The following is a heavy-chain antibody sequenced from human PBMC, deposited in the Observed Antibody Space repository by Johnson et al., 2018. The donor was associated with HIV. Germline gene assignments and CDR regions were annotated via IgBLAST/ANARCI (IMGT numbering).Heavy chain of an antibody. CDR2: IYSGGST. D-gene: IGHD1-7*01. Sequence: VQVVESGGGLIQPGGSLRLSCAASGFTVSSNYMSWVRQAPGKGLEWVSVIYSGGSTYYADSVKGRFTISRDNSKNTLSLQMNSLRAEDTAVYYCARDVVSDGNYPPDAFDIWGQGTVVTVSS. J-gene: IGHJ3*02. CDR1: GFTVSSNY. CDR3: ARDVVSDGNYPPDAFDI. V-gene: IGHV3-53*01.